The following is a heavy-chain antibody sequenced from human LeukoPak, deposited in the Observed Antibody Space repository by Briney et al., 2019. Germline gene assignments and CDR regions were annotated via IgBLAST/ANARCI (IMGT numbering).Heavy chain of an antibody. D-gene: IGHD2-2*01. CDR2: FDPKDGET. Sequence: ASVKVSCKVSGYTLTEFSIHWVRQAPGKGLEWMGGFDPKDGETIYAQKFQGRVTMTEDTSTDTAYMELSSLRSEDTAVYYCATVGYCSSTSCYGPLAPHYYYYMDVWGKGTTVTVSS. CDR3: ATVGYCSSTSCYGPLAPHYYYYMDV. CDR1: GYTLTEFS. V-gene: IGHV1-24*01. J-gene: IGHJ6*03.